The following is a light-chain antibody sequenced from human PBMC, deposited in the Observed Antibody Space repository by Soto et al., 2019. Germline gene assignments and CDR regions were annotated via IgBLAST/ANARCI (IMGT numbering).Light chain of an antibody. Sequence: QSALTQPASVSGSPGQSITISCTGTSSDVGGYNYVSWYQQHPGKAPKIMIYDVNSRPSGVSNRFSGSKSGNTASLTISGLQAEDEADYYCSSYTSSSTPVLFGGGTKLTVL. CDR3: SSYTSSSTPVL. CDR2: DVN. V-gene: IGLV2-14*01. J-gene: IGLJ2*01. CDR1: SSDVGGYNY.